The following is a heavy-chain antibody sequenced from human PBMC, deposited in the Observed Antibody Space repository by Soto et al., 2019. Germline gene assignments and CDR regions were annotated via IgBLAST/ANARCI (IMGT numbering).Heavy chain of an antibody. CDR3: ARGPYSGGFDY. V-gene: IGHV3-33*01. CDR1: GFTFSSSG. Sequence: QVQLVESGGGVDQPGRSLRLSCAASGFTFSSSGMHWVRQAPGKGLEWVALIWYDGSEKYYADSVKGRFTISRDNSKNTLYLQMNSLRAEDTAVYYCARGPYSGGFDYWGQGTLVTVSS. J-gene: IGHJ4*02. CDR2: IWYDGSEK. D-gene: IGHD6-19*01.